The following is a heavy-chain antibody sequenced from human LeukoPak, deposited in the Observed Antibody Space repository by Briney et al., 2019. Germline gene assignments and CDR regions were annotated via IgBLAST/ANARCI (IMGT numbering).Heavy chain of an antibody. D-gene: IGHD6-13*01. CDR1: GFTFNNYA. J-gene: IGHJ4*02. CDR3: ARGDSVIAAADFDY. Sequence: GGSLRLSCAASGFTFNNYALSWVRQAPGKGLEWVSVISGSGGSTYYADSVKGRFTISRDNSKNTLSLQMNSLRAEDTAVYYCARGDSVIAAADFDYWGQGTLVTVSS. V-gene: IGHV3-23*01. CDR2: ISGSGGST.